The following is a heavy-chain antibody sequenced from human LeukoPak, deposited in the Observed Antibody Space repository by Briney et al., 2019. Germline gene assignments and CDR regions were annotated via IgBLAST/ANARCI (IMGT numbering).Heavy chain of an antibody. CDR2: MSGSGGST. D-gene: IGHD3-16*01. J-gene: IGHJ3*02. V-gene: IGHV3-23*01. CDR3: AKDREYSYVYDAFDI. Sequence: GGSLRLSCVASGLSISGQWMNWVRQAPGKGLEWVSGMSGSGGSTYYADSVKGRFTISRDNSKNTLYLQMNTLRAEDTAVYYCAKDREYSYVYDAFDIWGQGTLVTVSS. CDR1: GLSISGQW.